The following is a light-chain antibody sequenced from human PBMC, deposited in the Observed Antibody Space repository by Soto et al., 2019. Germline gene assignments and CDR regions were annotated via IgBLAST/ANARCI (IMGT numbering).Light chain of an antibody. Sequence: EIVLTQSPGTLSLSPGEIATLSCSAGEGVASSYLAWYQQKPGQAPRLLIYGASSRAAGIPDRFSGSASGTDFTLTISRLEPEDFAVYYCQQYDTSLITFGQGTRLEIK. J-gene: IGKJ5*01. V-gene: IGKV3-20*01. CDR3: QQYDTSLIT. CDR2: GAS. CDR1: EGVASSY.